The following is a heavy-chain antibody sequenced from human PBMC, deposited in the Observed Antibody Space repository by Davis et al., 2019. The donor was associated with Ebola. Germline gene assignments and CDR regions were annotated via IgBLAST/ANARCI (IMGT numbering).Heavy chain of an antibody. CDR2: IDWDDDK. CDR3: ARVGGAAAGSGVFDY. J-gene: IGHJ4*02. CDR1: GFSLSTSGMR. Sequence: SGPTLVKPTQTLTLTCTFSGFSLSTSGMRVSWIRQPPGKALEWLALIDWDDDKYYSTSLKTRLTISKDTSKNQVVLTMTNMDPVDTATYYCARVGGAAAGSGVFDYWGQGTLVTVSS. V-gene: IGHV2-70*01. D-gene: IGHD6-13*01.